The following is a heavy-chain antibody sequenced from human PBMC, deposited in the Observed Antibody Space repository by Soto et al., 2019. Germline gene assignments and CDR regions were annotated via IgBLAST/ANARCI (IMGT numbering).Heavy chain of an antibody. D-gene: IGHD6-13*01. J-gene: IGHJ6*03. Sequence: GGSPRLSCAASGFTFSSYSMNWVRQAPGKGLEWVSYISSSSSTIYYADSVKGRFTISRDNAKNSLYLQMNSLRAEDTAVYYCARGSSSLGPSDYMDVWGKGTTVTVSS. CDR3: ARGSSSLGPSDYMDV. CDR2: ISSSSSTI. CDR1: GFTFSSYS. V-gene: IGHV3-48*01.